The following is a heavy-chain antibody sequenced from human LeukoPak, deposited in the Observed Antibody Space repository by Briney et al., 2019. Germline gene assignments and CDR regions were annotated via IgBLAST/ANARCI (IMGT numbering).Heavy chain of an antibody. CDR3: ANPRYDSSGYYYVD. CDR2: INGGSGYT. V-gene: IGHV1-3*01. Sequence: ASVKVSCKASGYTFTNYTLNWLRQAPGQRLDWMGWINGGSGYTKYSPEFQGRVTITRDTSASTAYMELSSLRSEDTAVYYCANPRYDSSGYYYVDWGQGTLVTVSS. D-gene: IGHD3-22*01. CDR1: GYTFTNYT. J-gene: IGHJ4*02.